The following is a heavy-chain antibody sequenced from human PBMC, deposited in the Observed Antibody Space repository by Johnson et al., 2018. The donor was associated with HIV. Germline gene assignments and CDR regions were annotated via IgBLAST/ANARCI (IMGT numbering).Heavy chain of an antibody. J-gene: IGHJ3*02. D-gene: IGHD5-24*01. CDR2: IYPGGTT. Sequence: VQLVESGGGLVKPGGSLRLSCAASGFTFSNAWMSWVRQAPGKGLKWVSVIYPGGTTVPADSVKGRFTISRDNSKNTLDLQMNSLRAEDTAFYYCAREKKMGGTFDIWGQGTKVTVSS. CDR1: GFTFSNAW. V-gene: IGHV3-66*01. CDR3: AREKKMGGTFDI.